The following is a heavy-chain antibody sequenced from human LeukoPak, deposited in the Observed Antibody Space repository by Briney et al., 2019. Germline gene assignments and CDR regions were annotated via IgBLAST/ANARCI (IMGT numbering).Heavy chain of an antibody. CDR1: GFTVSTNY. D-gene: IGHD3-3*02. CDR2: LYSGSST. J-gene: IGHJ2*01. CDR3: ARVRDHFHWYLDL. V-gene: IGHV3-53*01. Sequence: PGGSLRLSCAASGFTVSTNYMNWVRQAPGKGLEWVSILYSGSSTYYADSVEGRFIVSRDSSKNTLSLQMNDLRAEDTAVYYCARVRDHFHWYLDLWGRGTMVTISS.